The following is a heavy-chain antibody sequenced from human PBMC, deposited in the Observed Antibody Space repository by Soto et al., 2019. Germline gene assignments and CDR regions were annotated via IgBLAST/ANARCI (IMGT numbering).Heavy chain of an antibody. J-gene: IGHJ6*02. CDR1: GGTFSSYA. D-gene: IGHD3-10*01. CDR2: IIPIFGTA. V-gene: IGHV1-69*01. Sequence: QVQLVQSGAEVKKPGSSVMVSCKASGGTFSSYAISWVRQAPGQGLEWMGGIIPIFGTANYAQKFQGRVTITADESTSTAYVELSSLRSEDTAVYYCASYGSGSYYTPTNRYGMDVWRQGTTLTVSS. CDR3: ASYGSGSYYTPTNRYGMDV.